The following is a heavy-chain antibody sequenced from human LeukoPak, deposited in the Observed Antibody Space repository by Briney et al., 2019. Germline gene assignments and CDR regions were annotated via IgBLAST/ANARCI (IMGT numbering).Heavy chain of an antibody. Sequence: SETLSLTCTVSGGSISSYYWSWIRQPAGKGLEWIGRIYTSGSTNYNPSLKSRVTISVDTSKNQFSLKLSSVTAADTAVYYCAREGRRPIMSSYYFDYWGQGTLVTVSS. V-gene: IGHV4-4*07. J-gene: IGHJ4*02. CDR2: IYTSGST. CDR1: GGSISSYY. D-gene: IGHD5/OR15-5a*01. CDR3: AREGRRPIMSSYYFDY.